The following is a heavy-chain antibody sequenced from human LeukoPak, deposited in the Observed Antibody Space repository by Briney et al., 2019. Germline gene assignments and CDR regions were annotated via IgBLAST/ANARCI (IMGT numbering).Heavy chain of an antibody. D-gene: IGHD6-13*01. V-gene: IGHV3-33*06. J-gene: IGHJ4*02. CDR1: GFTFSSYG. Sequence: GGSLRLSCAAPGFTFSSYGMHWVRQAPGKGLEWVAVIWYDGSNKYYADSVKGRFTISRDNSKNTLYLQMNSLRAEDTAVYYCAKIAAAEKGGLYFDYWGQGTLVTVSS. CDR3: AKIAAAEKGGLYFDY. CDR2: IWYDGSNK.